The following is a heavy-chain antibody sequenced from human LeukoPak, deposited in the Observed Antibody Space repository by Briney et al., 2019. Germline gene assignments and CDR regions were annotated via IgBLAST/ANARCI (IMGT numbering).Heavy chain of an antibody. CDR3: ARVGIAVASPFDY. V-gene: IGHV1-69*04. CDR1: GGTFSSYA. D-gene: IGHD6-19*01. CDR2: IIPILGIA. J-gene: IGHJ4*02. Sequence: PGASVKFSCRASGGTFSSYAISWVRQAPGQGLEWMGRIIPILGIANYAQKFQGRVTITADKSTSTADMVLSSLRSEDTAVYYCARVGIAVASPFDYWGQGTLVTVSS.